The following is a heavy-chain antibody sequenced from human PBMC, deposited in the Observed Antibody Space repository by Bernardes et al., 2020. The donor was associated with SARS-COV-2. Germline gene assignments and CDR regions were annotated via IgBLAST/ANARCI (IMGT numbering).Heavy chain of an antibody. J-gene: IGHJ3*02. V-gene: IGHV4-31*03. CDR1: GGSINRGGYY. Sequence: SETLSLTCTVSGGSINRGGYYWNWIRQHPGKGLEWIGYIYYSGSAYYKPSLKSRVTISVDTSKNQFSLKLSSVTAADTAVYYCPRSALAYCGGDCHSNAFDIWGQGTMVTVSS. CDR2: IYYSGSA. D-gene: IGHD2-21*02. CDR3: PRSALAYCGGDCHSNAFDI.